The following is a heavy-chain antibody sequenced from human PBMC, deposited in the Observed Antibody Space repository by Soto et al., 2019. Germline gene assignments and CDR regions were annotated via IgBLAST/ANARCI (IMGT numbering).Heavy chain of an antibody. J-gene: IGHJ3*02. CDR2: ISWNSGSI. D-gene: IGHD6-19*01. CDR1: GFTFDDYA. V-gene: IGHV3-9*01. CDR3: AKGSSGWYQDDAFDI. Sequence: GGSLRLSCAASGFTFDDYAMHWVRQAPGKGLEWVSGISWNSGSIGYADSVKGRFTISRDNAKNSLYLQMNSLRAEDRALYYCAKGSSGWYQDDAFDIWGQGTMVTVSS.